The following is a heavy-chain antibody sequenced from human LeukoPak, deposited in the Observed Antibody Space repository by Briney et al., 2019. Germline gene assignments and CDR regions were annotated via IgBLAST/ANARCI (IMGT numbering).Heavy chain of an antibody. CDR3: ARHLHDSSGYYYFGY. Sequence: SETLSLTCTVSGGSISSYYWSWIRQPPGKRLEWMGYIYYSGSTNYNPSLTSRVPISIDPYKNQFFLKLSSVTAADTAVYYCARHLHDSSGYYYFGYWGQGTLVTVSS. J-gene: IGHJ4*02. CDR2: IYYSGST. CDR1: GGSISSYY. V-gene: IGHV4-59*08. D-gene: IGHD3-22*01.